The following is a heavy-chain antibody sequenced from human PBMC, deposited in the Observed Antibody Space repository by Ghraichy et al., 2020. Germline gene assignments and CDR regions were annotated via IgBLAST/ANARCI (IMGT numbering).Heavy chain of an antibody. J-gene: IGHJ6*02. CDR2: IYYSGST. Sequence: SETLSLTCTVSGGSISSYYWSWIRQPPGKGLEWIGYIYYSGSTNYNPSLKSRVTISVDTSKNQFSLKLSSVTAADTAVYYCARGFRGVIIKGEDYYYGMDVWGQGTTVTVSS. V-gene: IGHV4-59*01. CDR1: GGSISSYY. CDR3: ARGFRGVIIKGEDYYYGMDV. D-gene: IGHD3-10*01.